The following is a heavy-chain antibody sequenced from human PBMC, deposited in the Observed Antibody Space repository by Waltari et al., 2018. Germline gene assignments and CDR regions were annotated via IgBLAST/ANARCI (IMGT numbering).Heavy chain of an antibody. D-gene: IGHD4-4*01. CDR1: GGTFSSYA. CDR3: ARRESYSNYGDYGMDV. J-gene: IGHJ6*02. Sequence: QVQLVQSGAEVKKPGSSVKVSCKASGGTFSSYAISWVRQAPGQGLEWMGGIIPIVGTANYEQKFQGRVTITADESTSTAYMELSSLRSEDTAVYYCARRESYSNYGDYGMDVWGQGTTVTVSS. CDR2: IIPIVGTA. V-gene: IGHV1-69*01.